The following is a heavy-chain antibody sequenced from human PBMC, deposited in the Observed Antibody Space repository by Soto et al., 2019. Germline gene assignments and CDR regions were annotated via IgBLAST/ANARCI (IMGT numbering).Heavy chain of an antibody. V-gene: IGHV4-31*03. Sequence: SLSITRTVSCVSMSSVGYYWSWIRQHPGKVLEWIVYIYYSGSTYYNPSLKSRVTISVDTSKNQFSLKLSSVTAADTAVYYCARDRVVTMVRGVNWPLYYYGMDVWGQGTTVTVPS. CDR2: IYYSGST. CDR3: ARDRVVTMVRGVNWPLYYYGMDV. D-gene: IGHD3-10*01. CDR1: CVSMSSVGYY. J-gene: IGHJ6*02.